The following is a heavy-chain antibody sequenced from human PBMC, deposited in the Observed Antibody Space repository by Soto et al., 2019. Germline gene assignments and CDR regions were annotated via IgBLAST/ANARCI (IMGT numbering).Heavy chain of an antibody. CDR2: ISAYNGNT. CDR3: ARDSGPDYGGKSAYSY. J-gene: IGHJ4*02. D-gene: IGHD4-17*01. V-gene: IGHV1-18*01. CDR1: GYTFTSYG. Sequence: ASVKVYCKASGYTFTSYGISWVRQAPGQGLEWMGWISAYNGNTNYAQKLQGRVTMTTDTSTSTAYMELRSLRSDDTAVYYCARDSGPDYGGKSAYSYWGQGTLVPVSS.